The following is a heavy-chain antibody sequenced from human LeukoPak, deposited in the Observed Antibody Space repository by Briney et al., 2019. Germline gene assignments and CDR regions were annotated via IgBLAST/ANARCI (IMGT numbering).Heavy chain of an antibody. D-gene: IGHD1-26*01. J-gene: IGHJ6*02. CDR3: ARVLRGGSYLYYYYGMDV. CDR1: GYTFPSYF. V-gene: IGHV1-46*01. CDR2: INPTGGST. Sequence: ASVKVSCKASGYTFPSYFMHWVRQAPGQGLEWMGIINPTGGSTTYAQKFQGRVTMTRDTSTSTVYMELSSLRSDDTAVYYCARVLRGGSYLYYYYGMDVWGQGTTVTVSS.